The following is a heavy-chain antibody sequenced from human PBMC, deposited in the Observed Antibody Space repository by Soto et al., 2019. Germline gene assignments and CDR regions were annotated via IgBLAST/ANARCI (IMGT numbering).Heavy chain of an antibody. J-gene: IGHJ6*02. CDR1: GGTFSSYA. D-gene: IGHD2-2*01. CDR3: ARQLGYCISTSCYAFGMDV. CDR2: IIPIFGTA. V-gene: IGHV1-69*13. Sequence: SVKVSCKASGGTFSSYAISWVRQAPGQGLEWMGGIIPIFGTANYAQKFQGRVTITADESTSTAYMELSSLRSEDTAVYYCARQLGYCISTSCYAFGMDVWGQGTTVTVSS.